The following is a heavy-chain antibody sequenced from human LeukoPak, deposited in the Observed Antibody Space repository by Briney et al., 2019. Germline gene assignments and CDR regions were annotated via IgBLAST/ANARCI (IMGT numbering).Heavy chain of an antibody. V-gene: IGHV3-9*01. CDR3: AKVRGTYSSGYFFDY. CDR2: ISWNSGYI. D-gene: IGHD6-19*01. Sequence: GGSLRLSCAASGFTFDNYAMHWVRQAPGKGLEWLSIISWNSGYIGYADSVKGRFTISRDNAKKSLDLQMNSLRAEDTAFYYCAKVRGTYSSGYFFDYWGQGTLVAVSS. CDR1: GFTFDNYA. J-gene: IGHJ4*02.